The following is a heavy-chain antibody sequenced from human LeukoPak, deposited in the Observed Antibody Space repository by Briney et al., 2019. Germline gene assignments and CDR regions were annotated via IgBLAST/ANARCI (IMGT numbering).Heavy chain of an antibody. D-gene: IGHD3-22*01. V-gene: IGHV3-64*04. CDR3: AKSNYFDSGGYYFFDY. J-gene: IGHJ4*02. CDR2: INSNGGRT. Sequence: GGSLRLSCSASGFTFKKYAMHWVRQAPGKGLEYVSAINSNGGRTYYADSVKGRFTISRDNSKNTLYLQMNSLRAEDTAVYYCAKSNYFDSGGYYFFDYWGQGTLVTVSS. CDR1: GFTFKKYA.